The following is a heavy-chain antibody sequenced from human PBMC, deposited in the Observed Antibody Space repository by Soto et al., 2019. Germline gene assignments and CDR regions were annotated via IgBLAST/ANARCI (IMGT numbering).Heavy chain of an antibody. Sequence: GGSLRLSCAASGFTFSSYGMHWVRQAPGKGLEWVAVIWYDGSNKYYADSVKGRFTISRDNSKNTLYLQMNSLRAEDTAVYYCARDGGSLRGWPFDYWGQGTLVTVSS. CDR2: IWYDGSNK. V-gene: IGHV3-33*01. CDR1: GFTFSSYG. CDR3: ARDGGSLRGWPFDY. J-gene: IGHJ4*02. D-gene: IGHD6-19*01.